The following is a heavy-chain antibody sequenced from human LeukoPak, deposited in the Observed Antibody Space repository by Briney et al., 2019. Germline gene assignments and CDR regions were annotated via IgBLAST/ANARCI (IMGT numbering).Heavy chain of an antibody. CDR3: AHMVWGYVGGLDV. J-gene: IGHJ6*02. Sequence: PGGSLRLSCAASGFTFRSFGMNWVRQAPGKGLEWVSGIYTNGRDTRYADSVKGRFTISRDNSKNTLYLQMHSLRVEDTAVYYCAHMVWGYVGGLDVWGQGTTVTVSS. CDR2: IYTNGRDT. D-gene: IGHD3-10*01. V-gene: IGHV3-23*05. CDR1: GFTFRSFG.